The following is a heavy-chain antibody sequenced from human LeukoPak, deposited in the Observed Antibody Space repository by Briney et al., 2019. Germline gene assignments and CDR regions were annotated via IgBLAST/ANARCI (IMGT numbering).Heavy chain of an antibody. CDR3: AREVGLLWFGELLPDYNWFDP. V-gene: IGHV4-4*07. CDR1: AGSISSDY. J-gene: IGHJ5*02. D-gene: IGHD3-10*01. CDR2: IYTSGST. Sequence: SETRSRTSTGSAGSISSDYWRWIGQRAGRGLEWIGRIYTSGSTNYNPSLKSRVTMSVDTSKNQFSLKLSSVTAADTAVYYCAREVGLLWFGELLPDYNWFDPWGQGTLVTVSS.